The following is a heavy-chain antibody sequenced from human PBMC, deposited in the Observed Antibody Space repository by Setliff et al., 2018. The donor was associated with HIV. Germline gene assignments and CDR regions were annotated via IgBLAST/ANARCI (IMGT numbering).Heavy chain of an antibody. CDR2: IHSSGST. Sequence: PSETLSLTCTVSGGSVNDFYCNWIRQPPGKGPEWIGYIHSSGSTNYNPSLKSRVTISSDTSKNLFSLKLTTVTAADAAVYYCTRDTGYILSGYRPHWYFDLWGRGTLVTVSS. V-gene: IGHV4-4*08. D-gene: IGHD3-9*01. J-gene: IGHJ2*01. CDR3: TRDTGYILSGYRPHWYFDL. CDR1: GGSVNDFY.